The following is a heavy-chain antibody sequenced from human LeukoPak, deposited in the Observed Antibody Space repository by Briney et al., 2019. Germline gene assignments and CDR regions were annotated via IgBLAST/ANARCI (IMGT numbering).Heavy chain of an antibody. V-gene: IGHV1-2*02. D-gene: IGHD2-15*01. CDR1: GYTCTGYY. CDR2: INPNSGGT. CDR3: ARGLSGPYYYYYMDV. Sequence: ASVTLSCNASGYTCTGYYMHWVRQAPGQGLEWMGWINPNSGGTNYAQKFQGRVTMTRDTSISTAYMELSRLRSDDTAVYYCARGLSGPYYYYYMDVWGKGTSVTVSS. J-gene: IGHJ6*03.